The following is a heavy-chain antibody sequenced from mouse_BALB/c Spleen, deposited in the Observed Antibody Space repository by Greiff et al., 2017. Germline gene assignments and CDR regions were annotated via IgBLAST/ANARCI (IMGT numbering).Heavy chain of an antibody. CDR1: GYTFTNYW. Sequence: VQLVESGAELVRPGTSVKISCKASGYTFTNYWLGWVKQRPGHGLEWIGDIYPAGGYTNYNEKFKGKATLTADTSSSTAYMQLSSLTSEDSAVYFCARGDYGYYAMDYWGQGTSVTVSS. D-gene: IGHD1-2*01. V-gene: IGHV1-63*02. CDR3: ARGDYGYYAMDY. CDR2: IYPAGGYT. J-gene: IGHJ4*01.